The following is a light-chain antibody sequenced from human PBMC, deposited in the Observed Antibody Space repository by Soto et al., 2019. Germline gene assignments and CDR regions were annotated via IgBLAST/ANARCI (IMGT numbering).Light chain of an antibody. Sequence: QAVVTQPPSVSGAPGQRVTISCTGSSSNIGAGYDVHWYQQLPGTAPKLLIYGNINRPSGVPDRFSGSKSGTSASLAITGLQAEDEADYYCQSYDSSLSGSGFGGGTKVTVL. V-gene: IGLV1-40*01. CDR1: SSNIGAGYD. CDR3: QSYDSSLSGSG. CDR2: GNI. J-gene: IGLJ2*01.